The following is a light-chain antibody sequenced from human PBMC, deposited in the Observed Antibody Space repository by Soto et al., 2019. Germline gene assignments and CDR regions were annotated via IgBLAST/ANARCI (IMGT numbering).Light chain of an antibody. CDR3: ASWDDSLNGVV. CDR2: NND. V-gene: IGLV1-44*01. J-gene: IGLJ2*01. Sequence: SELTRPPSSSATPGQMGTISSTDSSSNIGRNIVNWYQQLSGTAPKVLINNNDQRPSGVPYRFSASKSGTSASLAISGLQSDDEADYYCASWDDSLNGVVSGGGT. CDR1: SSNIGRNI.